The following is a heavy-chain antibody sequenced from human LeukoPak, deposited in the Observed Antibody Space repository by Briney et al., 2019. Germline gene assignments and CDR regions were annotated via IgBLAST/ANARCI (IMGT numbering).Heavy chain of an antibody. CDR2: IYPGDSDT. J-gene: IGHJ4*02. Sequence: GASLQISCKGSGYIFTSYWIGWVRQMPGKGLEWMGIIYPGDSDTRYSPSFQGQVTISADKSISTAYLQWSSLKASDTAMYYCARLHSSGWYEVDYWGQGTLVTVSS. V-gene: IGHV5-51*01. CDR1: GYIFTSYW. CDR3: ARLHSSGWYEVDY. D-gene: IGHD6-19*01.